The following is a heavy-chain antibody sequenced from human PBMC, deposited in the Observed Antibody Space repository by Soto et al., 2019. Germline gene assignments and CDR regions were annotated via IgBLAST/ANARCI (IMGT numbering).Heavy chain of an antibody. CDR3: AAGVTTFDY. Sequence: SVKVSCKVHVNTVSRLPMHWVRQAPGKGLEWMGSLDYEEGERNFAHRFQGRVTVTEDTSTDTAYMDLSSLKSGDTAVYYCAAGVTTFDYWGQGTLVTVSS. CDR1: VNTVSRLP. D-gene: IGHD4-17*01. J-gene: IGHJ4*02. V-gene: IGHV1-24*01. CDR2: LDYEEGER.